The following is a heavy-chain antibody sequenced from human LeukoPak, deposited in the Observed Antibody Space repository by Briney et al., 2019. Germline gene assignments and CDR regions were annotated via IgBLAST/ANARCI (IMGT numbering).Heavy chain of an antibody. CDR1: GYTFTGYY. V-gene: IGHV1-2*06. D-gene: IGHD2-15*01. CDR3: ARSGYCSGGSCYFFDY. J-gene: IGHJ4*02. CDR2: INPNSGGT. Sequence: ASVKVSCKASGYTFTGYYMHWVRQAPGQGLEWMGRINPNSGGTNYAQKFQGRVTMTRDTSISTAYMELSRLRSDDTAVYYCARSGYCSGGSCYFFDYWGQGTLVTVSS.